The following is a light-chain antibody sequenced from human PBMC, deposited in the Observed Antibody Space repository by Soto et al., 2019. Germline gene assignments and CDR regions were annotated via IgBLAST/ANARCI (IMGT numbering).Light chain of an antibody. Sequence: QSVLTQPLSASATPGQWVTISCSGSSSNIGTNTVNWYQQFPGTAPKLLIYTNTQRPSGVPDRFSASKSGTSASLAISGLQSEDEADYYCAAWDDSLSSVIFGGGTKVTVL. V-gene: IGLV1-44*01. CDR2: TNT. CDR3: AAWDDSLSSVI. J-gene: IGLJ2*01. CDR1: SSNIGTNT.